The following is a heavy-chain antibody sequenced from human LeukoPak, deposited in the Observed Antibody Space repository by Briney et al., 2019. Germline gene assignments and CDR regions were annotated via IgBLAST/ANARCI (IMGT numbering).Heavy chain of an antibody. CDR1: GGSISSFY. CDR2: IQTTGST. Sequence: SETLSFTCTVSGGSISSFYWSWVRQPEANVLEYIVRIQTTGSTNYNPSLKTRVTMSADTSKTQFFLQLNSVTAADTAVYYCARGPGDYFDYWGQGTLVTVSS. D-gene: IGHD4-17*01. V-gene: IGHV4-4*07. CDR3: ARGPGDYFDY. J-gene: IGHJ4*02.